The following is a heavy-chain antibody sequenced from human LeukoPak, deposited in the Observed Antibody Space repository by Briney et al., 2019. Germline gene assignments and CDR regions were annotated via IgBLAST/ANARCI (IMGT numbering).Heavy chain of an antibody. CDR1: GGSISSGAYY. CDR3: ARLNCSGGSCYSVDH. D-gene: IGHD2-15*01. J-gene: IGHJ5*02. V-gene: IGHV4-31*03. Sequence: SETLSLTCTVSGGSISSGAYYWSWIRQHPGKGLEWMGYIYYSGSTYYNPSLKSRVTMSVDTYKNQFSLKLSSVTAADTAVYYCARLNCSGGSCYSVDHWGRGTPVTVSS. CDR2: IYYSGST.